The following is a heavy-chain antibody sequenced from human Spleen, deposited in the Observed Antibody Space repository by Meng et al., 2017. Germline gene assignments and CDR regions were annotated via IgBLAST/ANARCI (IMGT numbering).Heavy chain of an antibody. CDR1: GFTLSNYG. CDR2: MSSDGSIK. CDR3: ARDPIEGAPDYLDS. J-gene: IGHJ4*02. D-gene: IGHD1-26*01. Sequence: QVQLVESGGGVVQPGGSLRLSCAASGFTLSNYGIHWVRQAPGKGLEWVAVMSSDGSIKLYRDSVKGRFTIFRDNSKNTQYLQMNSLRLEDTAVYFCARDPIEGAPDYLDSWGQGTLVTVSS. V-gene: IGHV3-30*03.